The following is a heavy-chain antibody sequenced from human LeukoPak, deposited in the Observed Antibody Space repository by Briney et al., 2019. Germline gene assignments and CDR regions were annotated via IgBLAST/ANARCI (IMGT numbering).Heavy chain of an antibody. CDR1: GLILLNNY. Sequence: PGGSLRLSCAASGLILLNNYMSWVREAPGKGLEWVSCIGWAGTTNYADSVKDRYTISRDNSKNTLYLQMNSLRAEDTAVYFCARLRVGAHGDYWGQGTLVTVS. D-gene: IGHD1-26*01. CDR3: ARLRVGAHGDY. V-gene: IGHV3-66*04. CDR2: IGWAGTT. J-gene: IGHJ4*02.